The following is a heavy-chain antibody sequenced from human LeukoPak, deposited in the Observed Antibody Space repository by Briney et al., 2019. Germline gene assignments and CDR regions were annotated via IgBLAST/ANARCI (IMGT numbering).Heavy chain of an antibody. J-gene: IGHJ4*02. V-gene: IGHV1-18*01. CDR1: GYTFTTYG. Sequence: GASVKVSCKASGYTFTTYGISWVRQAPGQGLEWMGWISTYNGNTNYAQKLQGRVTMTTDTSTSTAYMELRSLRSDDTAVHYCAFSQEVGATTHIDYWGQGTLVTVSS. D-gene: IGHD1-26*01. CDR2: ISTYNGNT. CDR3: AFSQEVGATTHIDY.